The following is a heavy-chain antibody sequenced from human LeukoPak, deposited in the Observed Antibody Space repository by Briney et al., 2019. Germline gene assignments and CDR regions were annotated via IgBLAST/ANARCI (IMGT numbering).Heavy chain of an antibody. V-gene: IGHV4-38-2*02. CDR1: GYSISSGYY. D-gene: IGHD3-22*01. Sequence: SETLSLTCDVSGYSISSGYYWGWIRQPPGKGLEWIGTVYHSARTYYNPSLKSRVTISVDTSKNQFSLKLSSVTAADTAVYYCARDPHLTYYYDSSGPFDYWGQGTLVTVSS. CDR2: VYHSART. J-gene: IGHJ4*02. CDR3: ARDPHLTYYYDSSGPFDY.